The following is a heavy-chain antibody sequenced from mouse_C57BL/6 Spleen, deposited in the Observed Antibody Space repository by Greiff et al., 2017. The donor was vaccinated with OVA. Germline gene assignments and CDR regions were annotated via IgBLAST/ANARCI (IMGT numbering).Heavy chain of an antibody. J-gene: IGHJ2*01. Sequence: EVKLMESGGGLVQPGGSLSLSCAASGFTFTDYYMSWVRQPPGKALEWLGFIRNKANGFTTEYSASVKGRFTISRDNSQSILYLQMNALRAEDSATYYCARYSPLYHGSSFDYWGQGTTLTVSS. CDR3: ARYSPLYHGSSFDY. CDR2: IRNKANGFTT. D-gene: IGHD1-1*01. V-gene: IGHV7-3*01. CDR1: GFTFTDYY.